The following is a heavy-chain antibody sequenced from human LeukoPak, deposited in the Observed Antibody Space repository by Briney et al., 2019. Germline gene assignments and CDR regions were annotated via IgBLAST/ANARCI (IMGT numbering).Heavy chain of an antibody. Sequence: GGSLRLSCAASGFTFSSYGMSWVRQAPGKGLEWVSVISGSGGSTYYADSVKGRFTISRDNAKNSLYLQMNSLRAEDTAVYYCARDPLEYCTNGVCYAGGFDIWGQGTMVTVSS. CDR1: GFTFSSYG. CDR2: ISGSGGST. V-gene: IGHV3-23*01. D-gene: IGHD2-8*01. CDR3: ARDPLEYCTNGVCYAGGFDI. J-gene: IGHJ3*02.